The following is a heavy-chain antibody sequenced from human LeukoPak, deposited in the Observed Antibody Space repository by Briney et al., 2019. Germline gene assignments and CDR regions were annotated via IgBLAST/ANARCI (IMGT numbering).Heavy chain of an antibody. CDR1: GGSISSSSNY. Sequence: SETLSLTCTVSGGSISSSSNYWGWIRQPPGKGLEWIGSIYYSGSTYYNPSLRSRVTISVETSKNQFSLKLSSVTAADTAVYYCARGLLWFGELSNFDYWGQGTLVTVSS. CDR3: ARGLLWFGELSNFDY. D-gene: IGHD3-10*01. V-gene: IGHV4-39*07. CDR2: IYYSGST. J-gene: IGHJ4*02.